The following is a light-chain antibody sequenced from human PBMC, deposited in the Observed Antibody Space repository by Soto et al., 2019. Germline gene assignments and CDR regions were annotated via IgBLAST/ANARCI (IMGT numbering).Light chain of an antibody. CDR3: SSYTSISTLYV. J-gene: IGLJ1*01. Sequence: QSALTQPASVSGSPGQSITISCTGTNSDVGGYNYVSWYQQHPGKAPELMLYEVSHRPSGVSHRFSGSKSDNTASLTISGLQADDEADYYCSSYTSISTLYVFGTGTKVTVL. V-gene: IGLV2-14*01. CDR1: NSDVGGYNY. CDR2: EVS.